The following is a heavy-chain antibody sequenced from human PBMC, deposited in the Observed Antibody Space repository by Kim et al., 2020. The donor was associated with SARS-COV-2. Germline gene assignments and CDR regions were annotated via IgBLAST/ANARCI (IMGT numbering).Heavy chain of an antibody. D-gene: IGHD2-15*01. CDR3: TTDATPTLSNYFDY. CDR1: GFTFSNTW. V-gene: IGHV3-15*01. CDR2: IKNKAQGATT. Sequence: GGSLRLSCAASGFTFSNTWMTWVRQAPGKGLEWVGRIKNKAQGATTDYAAPVKGRFTISRDVSENTLYLQMNSLKIEDTAVYYCTTDATPTLSNYFDYWGQGTLVTVSS. J-gene: IGHJ4*02.